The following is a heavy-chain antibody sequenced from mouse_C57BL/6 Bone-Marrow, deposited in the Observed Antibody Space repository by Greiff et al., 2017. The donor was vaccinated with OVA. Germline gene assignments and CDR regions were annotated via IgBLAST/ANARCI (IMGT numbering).Heavy chain of an antibody. Sequence: EVKLQESGAELVRPGASVKLSCTASGFNIKDDYMHWVKQRPEQGLEWIGWIDPENGDTEYASKFQGKATITADTSSNTAYLQLSSLTSEDTAVYYCTTGGYYYGYYWGQGTTLTVSS. CDR3: TTGGYYYGYY. D-gene: IGHD1-2*01. V-gene: IGHV14-4*01. CDR1: GFNIKDDY. CDR2: IDPENGDT. J-gene: IGHJ2*01.